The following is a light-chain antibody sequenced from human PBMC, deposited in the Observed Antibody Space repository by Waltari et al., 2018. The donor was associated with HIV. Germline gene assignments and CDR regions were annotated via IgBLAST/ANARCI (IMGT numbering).Light chain of an antibody. J-gene: IGKJ2*01. Sequence: EIVLTQSPGTLSLSPGERATLSCRASQSVSSIYLAWYLQKPGQAPRLLIYGASNRATCVPDRFSGSGSGTDFTLIISRLEPEDFAVYYCQHYGGSAIYTFGQGIKLEIK. CDR1: QSVSSIY. V-gene: IGKV3-20*01. CDR2: GAS. CDR3: QHYGGSAIYT.